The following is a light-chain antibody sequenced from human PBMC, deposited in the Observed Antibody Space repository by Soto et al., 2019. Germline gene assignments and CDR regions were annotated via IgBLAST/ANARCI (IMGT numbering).Light chain of an antibody. Sequence: DIQMTQSPSSLSASFGDRVTITCRASQGIGVYLAWFQQKPGNAPKLLIYAASTLQSGVPSRFSGSGSGTDFTLTISGLQPEDVATYYCQKYNIAPLTFGGGTKVEIK. CDR1: QGIGVY. CDR3: QKYNIAPLT. J-gene: IGKJ4*01. V-gene: IGKV1-27*01. CDR2: AAS.